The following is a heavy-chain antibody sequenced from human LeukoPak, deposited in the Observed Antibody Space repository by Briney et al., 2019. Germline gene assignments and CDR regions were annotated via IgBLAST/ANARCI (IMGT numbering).Heavy chain of an antibody. Sequence: GESLKISCKGSGYSFTNFWIGWVRQMPGKGLEWMGIIYPGDSDTRYSPSFQGQVTISADKSIRTAYLQWSSLKASDTAIYYCARRGPSSDSSGFYYGGLDHWGQGTLVTVSS. CDR2: IYPGDSDT. J-gene: IGHJ4*02. V-gene: IGHV5-51*01. D-gene: IGHD3-22*01. CDR3: ARRGPSSDSSGFYYGGLDH. CDR1: GYSFTNFW.